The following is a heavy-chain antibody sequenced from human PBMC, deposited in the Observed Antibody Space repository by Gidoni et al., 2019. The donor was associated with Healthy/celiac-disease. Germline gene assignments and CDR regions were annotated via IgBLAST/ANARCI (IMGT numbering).Heavy chain of an antibody. V-gene: IGHV1-69*04. J-gene: IGHJ3*02. CDR2: IIPILGIA. CDR1: GGTFSSYA. D-gene: IGHD3-10*01. CDR3: ARDLYGSGTADAFDI. Sequence: QVQLVQSGAEVKTPGSSVKVSCKASGGTFSSYAISWVRQAPGQGLEWMGRIIPILGIANYAQKFQGRVTITADKSTSTAYMELSSLRSEDTAVYYCARDLYGSGTADAFDIWGQGTMVTVSS.